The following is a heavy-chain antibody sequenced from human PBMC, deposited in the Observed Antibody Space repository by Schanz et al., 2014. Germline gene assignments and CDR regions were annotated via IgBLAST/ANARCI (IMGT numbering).Heavy chain of an antibody. CDR1: GFIVRSNY. V-gene: IGHV3-30*03. D-gene: IGHD2-2*01. CDR3: ARESSNDIVLVPGAVFDH. CDR2: VPFDGSQK. Sequence: VQLLESGGGLVQPGGSLRLSCAVSGFIVRSNYMTWVRQAPGKGLEWVAFVPFDGSQKFYADSVKGRFTISRDNSKNTVYLQMNSLRPGDTAVYYCARESSNDIVLVPGAVFDHWGQGILVTVSS. J-gene: IGHJ4*02.